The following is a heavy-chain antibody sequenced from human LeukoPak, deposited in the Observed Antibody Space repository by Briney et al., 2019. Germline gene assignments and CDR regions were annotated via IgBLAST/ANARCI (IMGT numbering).Heavy chain of an antibody. CDR2: IIPIFGIA. Sequence: SVKVSCKASGGTFSSYAISWVRQAPGQGLEWMGGIIPIFGIANYAQKFQGRVTITADESTSTAYMELSSLRSEDTAVYYCASSIVGALMPKWDYWGQGTLVTVSS. J-gene: IGHJ4*02. CDR3: ASSIVGALMPKWDY. CDR1: GGTFSSYA. D-gene: IGHD1-26*01. V-gene: IGHV1-69*13.